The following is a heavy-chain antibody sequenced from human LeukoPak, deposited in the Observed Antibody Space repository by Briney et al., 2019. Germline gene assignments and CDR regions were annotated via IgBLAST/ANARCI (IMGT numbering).Heavy chain of an antibody. Sequence: SETLSLTCAVYGGSFSGYYWSWIRQPPGKGLEWIGEINHSGSTNYNPSLKSRVTISVDTSKNQFSLKLSSVTAADTAVYYCARGGGSFDYWGQGTLVTVSS. V-gene: IGHV4-34*01. CDR1: GGSFSGYY. D-gene: IGHD3-16*01. CDR3: ARGGGSFDY. CDR2: INHSGST. J-gene: IGHJ4*02.